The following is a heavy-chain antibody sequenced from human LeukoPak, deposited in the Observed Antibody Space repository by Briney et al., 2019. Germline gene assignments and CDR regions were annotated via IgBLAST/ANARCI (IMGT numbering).Heavy chain of an antibody. D-gene: IGHD6-13*01. V-gene: IGHV4-34*01. J-gene: IGHJ6*03. CDR1: CGSFSAYY. Sequence: SETLSLTCAASCGSFSAYYWSWIRQPPGKGLEWVGEIDHTGSTNYYPSLKSRFTMSVDASKRQFFLTLTSVSAADTAVYYCARAAAAGTREPLVYYYFMDVWGKGTTVTVSS. CDR2: IDHTGST. CDR3: ARAAAAGTREPLVYYYFMDV.